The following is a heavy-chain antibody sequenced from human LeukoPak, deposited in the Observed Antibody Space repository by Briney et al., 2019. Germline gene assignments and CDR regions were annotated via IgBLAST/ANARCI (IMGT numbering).Heavy chain of an antibody. CDR3: AREDLRFEGNDY. V-gene: IGHV1-2*02. Sequence: GASVKVSCKASGYTFTGYYVHWVRQAPGQGLEWMGWINPNSGGTNYAQKFQGRVTMTRDTSISTAYMELSRLRSDDTAVYYCAREDLRFEGNDYWGQGTLVTVSS. J-gene: IGHJ4*02. D-gene: IGHD3-16*01. CDR1: GYTFTGYY. CDR2: INPNSGGT.